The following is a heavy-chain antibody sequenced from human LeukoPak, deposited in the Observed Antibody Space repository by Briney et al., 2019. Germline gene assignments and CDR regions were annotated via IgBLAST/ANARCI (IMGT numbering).Heavy chain of an antibody. J-gene: IGHJ4*02. CDR2: INPNSGGT. CDR1: GYMFTGYY. V-gene: IGHV1-2*02. CDR3: ARQGDYDGNAARY. D-gene: IGHD4-23*01. Sequence: ASVNVSCKASGYMFTGYYMHWVRQAPGQGLEWMGWINPNSGGTNFAQRFQGRVTMTRDTSISTAYMELSRLTSDDTAVYYCARQGDYDGNAARYWGQGTLVTVSS.